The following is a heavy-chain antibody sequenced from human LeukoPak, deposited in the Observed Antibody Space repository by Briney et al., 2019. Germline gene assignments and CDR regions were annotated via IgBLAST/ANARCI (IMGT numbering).Heavy chain of an antibody. J-gene: IGHJ4*02. CDR2: ISAYNGNT. CDR3: ARSVDYVWGSYRYLGGYFDY. CDR1: GYTFTNYG. Sequence: ASVKVSCKASGYTFTNYGFSWVRQAPGQGLEWMGWISAYNGNTNYAQKLQGRVTMTTDTSTSTAYMELRSLRSDDTAVYYCARSVDYVWGSYRYLGGYFDYWGQGTLVTVSS. V-gene: IGHV1-18*01. D-gene: IGHD3-16*02.